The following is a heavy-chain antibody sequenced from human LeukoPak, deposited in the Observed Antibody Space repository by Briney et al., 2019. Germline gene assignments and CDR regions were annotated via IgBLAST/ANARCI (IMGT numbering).Heavy chain of an antibody. CDR1: GFTFSSYS. D-gene: IGHD2-15*01. CDR2: ISSSSSYI. J-gene: IGHJ3*02. CDR3: AREFVVVVAGGAFDI. V-gene: IGHV3-21*01. Sequence: PGGSLRLSCAASGFTFSSYSMNWVRQAPGKGLEWVSSISSSSSYIYYADPVKGRFTISRDNAKNSLYLQMNSLRAEDTAVYYCAREFVVVVAGGAFDIWGQGTMVTVSS.